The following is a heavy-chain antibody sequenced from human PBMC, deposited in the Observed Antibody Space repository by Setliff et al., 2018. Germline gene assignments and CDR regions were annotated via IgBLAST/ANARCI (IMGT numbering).Heavy chain of an antibody. CDR1: GGSISSSSYY. CDR3: ARAGPTVTFFRVLVISWWDP. CDR2: IYYSGST. Sequence: PSETLSLTCTVSGGSISSSSYYWGWIRQPPGKGLEWIGSIYYSGSTYYNPSLKSRVSISVDTSKTQFSLKLSSVTAADTATYYCARAGPTVTFFRVLVISWWDPWGQGSLVTVSS. V-gene: IGHV4-39*07. J-gene: IGHJ5*02. D-gene: IGHD3-3*01.